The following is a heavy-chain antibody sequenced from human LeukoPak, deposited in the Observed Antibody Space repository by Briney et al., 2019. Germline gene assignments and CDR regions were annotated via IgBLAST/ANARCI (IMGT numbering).Heavy chain of an antibody. CDR3: ARGFTAAAGGVGY. V-gene: IGHV3-7*01. Sequence: GGSLRLSCAASGFTFSNYWMSWVRQAPGKGLEWVANIRQDGSERYYVDSVKGRFTISRDNAKNSLYLQMNSLRAEDTAVYYCARGFTAAAGGVGYWGQGTLVTVSS. D-gene: IGHD6-13*01. CDR1: GFTFSNYW. J-gene: IGHJ4*02. CDR2: IRQDGSER.